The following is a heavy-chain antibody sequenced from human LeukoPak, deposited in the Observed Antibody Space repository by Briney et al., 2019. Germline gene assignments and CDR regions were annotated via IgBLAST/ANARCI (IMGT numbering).Heavy chain of an antibody. CDR2: IWYDGSNK. J-gene: IGHJ6*02. CDR1: GFTFSSYG. CDR3: ARDMYSSGSSYGMDV. D-gene: IGHD6-19*01. Sequence: GGSLRLSCAASGFTFSSYGMHRVRQAPGKGLEWVAVIWYDGSNKYYADSVKGRFTISRDNSKNTLYLQMNSLRAEDTAVYYCARDMYSSGSSYGMDVWGQGTTVTVSS. V-gene: IGHV3-33*01.